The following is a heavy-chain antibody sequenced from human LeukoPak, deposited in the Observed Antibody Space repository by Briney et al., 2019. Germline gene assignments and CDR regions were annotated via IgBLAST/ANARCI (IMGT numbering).Heavy chain of an antibody. V-gene: IGHV3-33*01. J-gene: IGHJ6*02. CDR2: IWYDGRNK. Sequence: GGSLRLSCAASGFTFSSYGMHWVRQAPGKGLEWVAVIWYDGRNKYFADSVKGRFTISRDNSKNTLYLQMNSLRAEDTAVYYCARDQTYYYYGVDVWGQGTTVTVSS. CDR3: ARDQTYYYYGVDV. CDR1: GFTFSSYG.